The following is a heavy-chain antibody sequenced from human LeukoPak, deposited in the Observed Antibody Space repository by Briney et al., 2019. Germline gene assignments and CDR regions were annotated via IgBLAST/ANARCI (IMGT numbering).Heavy chain of an antibody. J-gene: IGHJ4*02. D-gene: IGHD1/OR15-1a*01. V-gene: IGHV4-61*02. CDR3: ARDSAWNNYFDY. Sequence: SETLSLTCTVSDGSISSGRYFWSWIRQPAGKGLEWIGRIYTSGTTNYNPSLKSRVTISLDTSKNQFSLKLSSVTAADTAVYYCARDSAWNNYFDYWGQGTLVTVSS. CDR2: IYTSGTT. CDR1: DGSISSGRYF.